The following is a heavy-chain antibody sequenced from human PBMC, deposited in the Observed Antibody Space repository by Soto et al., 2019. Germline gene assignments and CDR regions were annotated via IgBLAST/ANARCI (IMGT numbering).Heavy chain of an antibody. D-gene: IGHD3-22*01. CDR3: ATYYSDAFDM. CDR2: IWYDGTNK. CDR1: GFTFSSYG. Sequence: QVQLVESGGGVVQPGRSLRLSCAASGFTFSSYGLHWVRQAPGKGLEWVAVIWYDGTNKYYEDSVKGRFTISRDNSKNTLYLQMNSVRAEDTDVYYFATYYSDAFDMWGQGKMVTDSS. J-gene: IGHJ3*02. V-gene: IGHV3-33*01.